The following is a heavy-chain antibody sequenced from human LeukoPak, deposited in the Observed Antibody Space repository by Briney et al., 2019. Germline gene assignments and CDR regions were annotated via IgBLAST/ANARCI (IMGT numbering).Heavy chain of an antibody. J-gene: IGHJ4*02. D-gene: IGHD3-10*01. CDR2: IWYDGSNK. CDR1: GFTFSSYG. CDR3: AKPQLLWFGELDY. Sequence: GGSLRLSCAASGFTFSSYGMHWVRQAPGKGLEWVAVIWYDGSNKYYADSVKGRFTISRDNSKNTLYLQMNSLRAEDTAVYYCAKPQLLWFGELDYWGQGTLVTVSS. V-gene: IGHV3-33*06.